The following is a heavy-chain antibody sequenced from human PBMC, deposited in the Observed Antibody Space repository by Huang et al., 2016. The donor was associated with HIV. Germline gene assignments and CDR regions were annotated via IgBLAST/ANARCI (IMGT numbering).Heavy chain of an antibody. CDR2: IHHSGTA. Sequence: QLQLQESGPGLVKPSQNLSLTCTVFGGSVSSRNYYCAWIRQTPGKGLEWIGSIHHSGTAYYNRSLKRRVSMIVDKSKNQFSLEVTSATAADSAIYYCARQGGDCTSISCYLSWFDPWGQGTLVTVSS. CDR3: ARQGGDCTSISCYLSWFDP. V-gene: IGHV4-39*01. J-gene: IGHJ5*02. CDR1: GGSVSSRNYY. D-gene: IGHD2-2*01.